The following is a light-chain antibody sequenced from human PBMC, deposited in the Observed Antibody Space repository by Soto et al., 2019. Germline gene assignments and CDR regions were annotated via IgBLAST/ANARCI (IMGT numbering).Light chain of an antibody. CDR3: QSYDSSLSAYV. Sequence: QSVLTQPPSGSGAPGQRGTISCTGSSSNIGAGHDVHWYQQLPGKAPTLLIYADHNRPSGVPDRFSGSKSGTSASLAIAGLQAEDEADYYCQSYDSSLSAYVFASGTKVTVL. V-gene: IGLV1-40*01. CDR1: SSNIGAGHD. CDR2: ADH. J-gene: IGLJ1*01.